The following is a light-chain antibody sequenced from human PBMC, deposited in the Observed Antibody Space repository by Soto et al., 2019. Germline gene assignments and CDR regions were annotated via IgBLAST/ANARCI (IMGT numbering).Light chain of an antibody. V-gene: IGLV2-14*01. CDR3: SSYTSSTSLDV. Sequence: QSALTQPASVSRSPGQSITISCTGTSSDVGGYNYVSWYQQHAGKAPKLMIYEVSNRPSGVSIRFSGSKSGNTASLTISGLQAEDEADYYCSSYTSSTSLDVFGTGTKGTVL. CDR2: EVS. CDR1: SSDVGGYNY. J-gene: IGLJ1*01.